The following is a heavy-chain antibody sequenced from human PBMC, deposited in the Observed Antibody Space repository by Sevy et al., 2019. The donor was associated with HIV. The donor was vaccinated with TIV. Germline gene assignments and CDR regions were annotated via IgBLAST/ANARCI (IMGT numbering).Heavy chain of an antibody. D-gene: IGHD5-12*01. CDR1: GFTFSNYG. J-gene: IGHJ4*02. Sequence: GGSLRLSCAASGFTFSNYGMTCVRQAPGKGLEWGSVISGGGGSTDYADSMKGRFTISRDNSKNTLYLQSNSLRADDTAVYYCTKDRVIVASPSDYWGQGTLVTVSS. CDR2: ISGGGGST. CDR3: TKDRVIVASPSDY. V-gene: IGHV3-23*01.